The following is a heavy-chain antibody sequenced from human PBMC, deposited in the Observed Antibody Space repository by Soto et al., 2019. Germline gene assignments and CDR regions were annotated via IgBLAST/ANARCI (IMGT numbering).Heavy chain of an antibody. CDR3: VRAFAAVQD. CDR1: GGSFSGYY. J-gene: IGHJ4*02. Sequence: QVQLQQWGAGLLKPSETLSLTCAVYGGSFSGYYLSWVRQPPGKGLESVGEVTPGGRTNYNPSLKSPVTISVDTSRDLLSLSLTSVTAADTAVYFCVRAFAAVQDWGQGTLVTVSS. D-gene: IGHD6-25*01. CDR2: VTPGGRT. V-gene: IGHV4-34*01.